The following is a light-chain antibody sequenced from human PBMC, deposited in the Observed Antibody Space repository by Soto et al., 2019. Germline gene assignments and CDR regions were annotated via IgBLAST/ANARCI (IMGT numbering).Light chain of an antibody. Sequence: EIVMTQSPATLSVSPGERAILSCRASQSVSSNLAWYQQKPGQAPRLLIYGASTRATGIPVRFSGSGSGTEFTLTISSLQSEDFAVYYCQQYNNWPPWTFGQGTKVDIK. V-gene: IGKV3-15*01. J-gene: IGKJ1*01. CDR1: QSVSSN. CDR3: QQYNNWPPWT. CDR2: GAS.